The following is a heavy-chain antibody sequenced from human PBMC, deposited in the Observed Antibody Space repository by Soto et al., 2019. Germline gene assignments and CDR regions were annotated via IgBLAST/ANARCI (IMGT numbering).Heavy chain of an antibody. V-gene: IGHV4-34*01. CDR3: ARPHYDSNTFYSFFDY. J-gene: IGHJ4*02. CDR2: INHSGST. Sequence: SETLSLTCAVYGGSFSGYYWSWIRQPPGKGLEWIGEINHSGSTNYNPSLKSRVTISVDTSKNQFSLELTSVTAADTAVYYCARPHYDSNTFYSFFDYWGQGTLVTVSS. CDR1: GGSFSGYY. D-gene: IGHD3-22*01.